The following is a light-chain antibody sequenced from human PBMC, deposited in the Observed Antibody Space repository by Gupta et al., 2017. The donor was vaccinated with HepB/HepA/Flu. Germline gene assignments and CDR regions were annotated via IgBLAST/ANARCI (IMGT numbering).Light chain of an antibody. CDR2: LGS. V-gene: IGKV2-28*01. Sequence: IVMTQSPLSLPVTPGEPASISCRSSHSLLRSNGYNYLDWYLQKPGQSPQVLIYLGSNRASGVPDRFSGSESGTDFTLKISKVEAEDVGVYYCMQALQTPYTFGQGTKLEIK. CDR1: HSLLRSNGYNY. J-gene: IGKJ2*01. CDR3: MQALQTPYT.